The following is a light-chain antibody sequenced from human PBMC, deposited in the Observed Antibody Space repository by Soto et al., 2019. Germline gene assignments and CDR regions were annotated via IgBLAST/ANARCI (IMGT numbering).Light chain of an antibody. V-gene: IGLV2-14*03. Sequence: QSALTQPASVSGSPGQSITISCTGTSSDVGRYNYVSWYQHHPGKAPKLIFYDVSNRPSGVSERFSVSKSGYTASLTISGLQAEDEADYYCNSYTTSRTYVFGTGTQLTVL. CDR2: DVS. J-gene: IGLJ1*01. CDR1: SSDVGRYNY. CDR3: NSYTTSRTYV.